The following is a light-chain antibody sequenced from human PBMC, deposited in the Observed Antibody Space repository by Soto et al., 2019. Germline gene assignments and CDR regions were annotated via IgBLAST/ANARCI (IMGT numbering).Light chain of an antibody. CDR1: SSDVGGYNY. CDR2: EVS. J-gene: IGLJ2*01. V-gene: IGLV2-14*01. CDR3: SSYTSNSTMV. Sequence: QSVLTQPASVSGSPGQSITISCTGTSSDVGGYNYVSWYQQHPGKAPKLMIYEVSNRPSGISNRFSGSKSGNTASLTISGLQAEDEAEYYCSSYTSNSTMVFGGGTKLTVL.